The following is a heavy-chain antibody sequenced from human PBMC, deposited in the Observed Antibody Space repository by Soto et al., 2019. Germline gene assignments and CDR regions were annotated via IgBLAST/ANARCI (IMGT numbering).Heavy chain of an antibody. J-gene: IGHJ6*02. Sequence: GASVKVSCTVSGYTRTALCMHWVRKAPGKGLEWMGGFDPEDGETIYAQKFQGRVTMTEDTSTDTAYMELSSLRSEDTAVYYCATGLGYCISTSCYALDYYGMDVWGQGTTVTVSS. CDR2: FDPEDGET. V-gene: IGHV1-24*01. CDR1: GYTRTALC. D-gene: IGHD2-2*01. CDR3: ATGLGYCISTSCYALDYYGMDV.